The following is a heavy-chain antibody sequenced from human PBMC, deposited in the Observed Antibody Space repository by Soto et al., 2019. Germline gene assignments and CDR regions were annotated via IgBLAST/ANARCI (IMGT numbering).Heavy chain of an antibody. Sequence: ASVKVSCKASGSPFNEYARPWVRQAPGQRLSWMVWINTGNANQKYSQTFQGRVTLTTDPSASPAYMELSGLRSEDTAVYYWSRATHILTGSPRPPPDYYYGMDVWGQGTTVTVSS. CDR1: GSPFNEYA. J-gene: IGHJ6*02. D-gene: IGHD3-9*01. CDR3: SRATHILTGSPRPPPDYYYGMDV. CDR2: INTGNANQ. V-gene: IGHV1-3*04.